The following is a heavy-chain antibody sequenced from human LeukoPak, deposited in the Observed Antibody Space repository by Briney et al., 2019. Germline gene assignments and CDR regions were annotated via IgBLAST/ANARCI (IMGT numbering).Heavy chain of an antibody. Sequence: LSGGSLRLSCSASGFTFSNYAMHWVRQAPGKGLEYVSAISRDGASTYYADSVKGRFTISRDYSKNTLYPQMSSLRIEDTAVYYCVGYCGTTSCYSLTDYWGQGTLVTVSS. J-gene: IGHJ4*02. CDR1: GFTFSNYA. D-gene: IGHD2-2*01. CDR3: VGYCGTTSCYSLTDY. CDR2: ISRDGAST. V-gene: IGHV3-64D*06.